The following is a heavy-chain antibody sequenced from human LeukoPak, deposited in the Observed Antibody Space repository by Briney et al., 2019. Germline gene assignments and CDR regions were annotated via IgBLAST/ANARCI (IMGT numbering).Heavy chain of an antibody. J-gene: IGHJ4*02. CDR1: GFTXSSYS. Sequence: SLRLSXAASGFTXSSYSMNWVRQAPGKGLEWVSYISSSSSTIYYADSVKGRFTISRDNAKNSLSLQMSSLRAEDTAVYYCARDRNTDFWSGYYTNYFDYWGQGTLVIVSS. V-gene: IGHV3-48*01. D-gene: IGHD3-3*01. CDR3: ARDRNTDFWSGYYTNYFDY. CDR2: ISSSSSTI.